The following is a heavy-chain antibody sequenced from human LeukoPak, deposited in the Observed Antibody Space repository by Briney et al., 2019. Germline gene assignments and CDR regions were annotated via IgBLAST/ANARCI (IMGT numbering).Heavy chain of an antibody. Sequence: PGRSLRLSCAASGFTFSSYAMHWVRQAPGKGLEWVAVISYDGSNKYYADSVKGRFTISRDNSKNTLYLQMNSLRAEDTAVYYCARDGRGYCSSTSCYSGAFDIWGQGTMVTVSS. V-gene: IGHV3-30-3*01. CDR2: ISYDGSNK. J-gene: IGHJ3*02. CDR3: ARDGRGYCSSTSCYSGAFDI. CDR1: GFTFSSYA. D-gene: IGHD2-2*02.